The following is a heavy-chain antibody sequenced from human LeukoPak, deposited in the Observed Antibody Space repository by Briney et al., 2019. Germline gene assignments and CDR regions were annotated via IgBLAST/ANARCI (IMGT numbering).Heavy chain of an antibody. CDR3: ARDRGTIFGVVIHDAFDI. D-gene: IGHD3-3*01. CDR1: GGSFSGYY. CDR2: INHSGST. Sequence: SETLSLTCAVYGGSFSGYYWSWIRQPPGKGLEWIGEINHSGSTNYNPSLKSRVTISVDTSKNQFSLKLSSVTAADTAVYYCARDRGTIFGVVIHDAFDIWGQGTMVTVSS. V-gene: IGHV4-34*01. J-gene: IGHJ3*02.